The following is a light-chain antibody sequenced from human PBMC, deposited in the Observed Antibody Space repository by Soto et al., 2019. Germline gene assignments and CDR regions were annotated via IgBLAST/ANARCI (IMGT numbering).Light chain of an antibody. V-gene: IGKV1-5*03. Sequence: DIQMTQSPSTLSASVGDRVTITCRASQTISSWLAWYQQKPGKAPKLLIYKASTLKSGVPSRFSGSGSGTDFTLTISSLQPEDFATYYCQQSYSTPFTFGPGTKVDIK. CDR3: QQSYSTPFT. CDR2: KAS. J-gene: IGKJ3*01. CDR1: QTISSW.